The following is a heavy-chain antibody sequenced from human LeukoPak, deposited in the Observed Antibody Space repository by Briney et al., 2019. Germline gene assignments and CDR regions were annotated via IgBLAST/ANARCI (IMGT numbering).Heavy chain of an antibody. D-gene: IGHD2-2*01. CDR2: IRYDGSNK. CDR3: ANNAGYCSSTSCYPFDY. Sequence: GESLRLSCAASGFTFSSYGMHWVRQAPGKGLEWVAFIRYDGSNKYYADSVKGRFTISRDNSKNTLYLQMNSLRAEDTAVYYCANNAGYCSSTSCYPFDYWGQGTLVTVSS. CDR1: GFTFSSYG. J-gene: IGHJ4*02. V-gene: IGHV3-30*02.